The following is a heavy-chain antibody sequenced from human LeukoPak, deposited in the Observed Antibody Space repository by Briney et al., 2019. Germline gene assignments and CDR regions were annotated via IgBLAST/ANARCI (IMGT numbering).Heavy chain of an antibody. Sequence: ASVKVSCKASGYTFTSYDINWVRQATGQGLEWMGWMNPNSGNTGYAQKFQGRVTITRNTSISTAYMELSSLRSEDTAVYYCARDKRGYSPLPHAFDIWGQGTMVTVSS. CDR1: GYTFTSYD. V-gene: IGHV1-8*03. D-gene: IGHD5-18*01. CDR2: MNPNSGNT. CDR3: ARDKRGYSPLPHAFDI. J-gene: IGHJ3*02.